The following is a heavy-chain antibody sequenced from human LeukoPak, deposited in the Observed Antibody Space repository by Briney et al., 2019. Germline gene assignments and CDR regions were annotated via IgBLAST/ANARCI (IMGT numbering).Heavy chain of an antibody. D-gene: IGHD5-18*01. V-gene: IGHV3-23*01. CDR3: AKDNSHYYYYYMDV. CDR1: GFTFSSYA. J-gene: IGHJ6*03. CDR2: ISGSGGST. Sequence: PGGSLRLSCAASGFTFSSYAMSWVRQAPGKGLEWVSAISGSGGSTYYADSVKGRFTISRDNSKNTLYLQMNSLRAEDTAVYYCAKDNSHYYYYYMDVWGKGTTVTVSS.